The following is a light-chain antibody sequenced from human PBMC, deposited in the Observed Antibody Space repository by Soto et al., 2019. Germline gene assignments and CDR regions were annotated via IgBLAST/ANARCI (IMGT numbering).Light chain of an antibody. V-gene: IGKV1-5*03. Sequence: IQMTQSPSTVSASVGDRVAITCRASQSIGIWLAWYQQKPGKAPRFLIYTASTLLGGVPSRFSGSGSVTEFTLTISSLQPDGFATYYCQQYRDYSWTFGQGTKVEIK. CDR1: QSIGIW. J-gene: IGKJ1*01. CDR2: TAS. CDR3: QQYRDYSWT.